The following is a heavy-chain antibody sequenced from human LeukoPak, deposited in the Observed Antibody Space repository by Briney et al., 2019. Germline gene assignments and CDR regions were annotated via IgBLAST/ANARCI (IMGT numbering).Heavy chain of an antibody. CDR3: AKAVGGYCSNPRCYGYGMDA. CDR2: ISYDGNDK. CDR1: GLTFSSNG. D-gene: IGHD2-2*01. Sequence: GRSLRLSCAASGLTFSSNGMHWVRQAPGKGLEWVAVISYDGNDKDHADSVKGRFTISRDNPKNTLYLQMNSLRAEDTAVYYCAKAVGGYCSNPRCYGYGMDAWGQGTTVTVSS. J-gene: IGHJ6*02. V-gene: IGHV3-30*18.